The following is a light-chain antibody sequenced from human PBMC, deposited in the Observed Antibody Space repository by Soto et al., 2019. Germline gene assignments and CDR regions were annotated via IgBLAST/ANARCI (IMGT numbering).Light chain of an antibody. J-gene: IGLJ1*01. CDR1: SSDIGGYKY. Sequence: QSALTQPASVSGSPGQSITISCTGTSSDIGGYKYVSWYQQHPGKAPKLMIYEVSNRPSGVSHRFSGSKSGNTASLTISGLQAEDEADYYCNSYTGSSTHVFGTGTKVTVL. CDR2: EVS. V-gene: IGLV2-14*01. CDR3: NSYTGSSTHV.